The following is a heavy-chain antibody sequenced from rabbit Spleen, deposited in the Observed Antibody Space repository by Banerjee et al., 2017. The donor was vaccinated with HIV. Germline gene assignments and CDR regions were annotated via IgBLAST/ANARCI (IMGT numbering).Heavy chain of an antibody. V-gene: IGHV1S40*01. CDR2: IVPIFGVT. D-gene: IGHD6-1*01. J-gene: IGHJ4*01. CDR1: GFSFNSGYD. Sequence: QSLEESGGGLVKPGASLTLTCKASGFSFNSGYDMCWVRQAPGKGLEWIGYIVPIFGVTYYANWVHGRFTISSHDAQNTLYLQLNSLTAADTATYFCVREAGYGGYGDANLWGPGTLVTVS. CDR3: VREAGYGGYGDANL.